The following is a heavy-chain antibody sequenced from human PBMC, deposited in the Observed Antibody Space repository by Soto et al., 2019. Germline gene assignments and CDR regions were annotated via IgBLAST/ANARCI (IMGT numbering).Heavy chain of an antibody. CDR3: AKDLNYGAAPGGALDI. CDR1: TFTFTGYA. D-gene: IGHD3-16*01. V-gene: IGHV3-23*01. CDR2: ISSSSDNT. J-gene: IGHJ3*02. Sequence: LRLSCAASTFTFTGYAMSWVRQAPGKGLEWVSGISSSSDNTYYADSVKGRFTISRDNSKNTLYVQMNSVRAEDTAVYYCAKDLNYGAAPGGALDIWGQGTKVTVSS.